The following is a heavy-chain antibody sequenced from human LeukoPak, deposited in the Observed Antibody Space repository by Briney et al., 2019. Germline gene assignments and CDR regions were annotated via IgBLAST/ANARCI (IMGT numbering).Heavy chain of an antibody. D-gene: IGHD5-12*01. CDR1: EFTFSSYW. J-gene: IGHJ4*02. CDR3: AVGIGWLID. Sequence: GGSLRLSCAASEFTFSSYWMSWVRQAPGKGLERVANIKEDGGEQYYADSVKGRFSISRDNANNSFYLQMNNLRAEDTAVYYCAVGIGWLIDWGQGTLVTVSS. V-gene: IGHV3-7*01. CDR2: IKEDGGEQ.